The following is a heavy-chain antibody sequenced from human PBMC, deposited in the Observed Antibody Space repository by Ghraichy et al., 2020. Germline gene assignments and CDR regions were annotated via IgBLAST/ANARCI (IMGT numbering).Heavy chain of an antibody. D-gene: IGHD2-15*01. CDR3: ARSGTYCSGGSCYSGAFDY. Sequence: SETLSLTCAVYGGSVSGNYWSWIRQPPGKGLEWIGEINQSGSTNYNPSLKSRVTMSVGTSKNQFSLKLSSVTAADTAVYYCARSGTYCSGGSCYSGAFDYWGQGTLVTVSS. V-gene: IGHV4-34*01. CDR1: GGSVSGNY. CDR2: INQSGST. J-gene: IGHJ4*02.